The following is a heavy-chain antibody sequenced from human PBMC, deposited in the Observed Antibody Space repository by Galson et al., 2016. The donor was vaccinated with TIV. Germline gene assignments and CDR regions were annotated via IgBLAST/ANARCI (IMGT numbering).Heavy chain of an antibody. V-gene: IGHV2-70*04. CDR2: IDWEDDK. J-gene: IGHJ3*02. D-gene: IGHD3-16*02. CDR3: ARMYRHGFDI. Sequence: PALVKPTQTLTLTCSVSGLSLTTTGMRVSWIRQPPGGALEWLARIDWEDDKFYSPSLKTRLSISKDTSNNQVGLTMTNMDPVDTATYYCARMYRHGFDIWGQGTMVTVS. CDR1: GLSLTTTGMR.